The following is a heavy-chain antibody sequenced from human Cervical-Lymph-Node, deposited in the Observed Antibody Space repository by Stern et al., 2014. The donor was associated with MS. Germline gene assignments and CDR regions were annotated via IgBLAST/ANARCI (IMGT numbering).Heavy chain of an antibody. D-gene: IGHD4-23*01. CDR3: ARIFGGNFDN. CDR1: GGSISSGDYS. J-gene: IGHJ4*02. Sequence: VQLVESGSGLVKPSQTLSLPCAVSGGSISSGDYSWSWIRQPPGKSLEWLGYIVHSGSTYYSPSRKSRVSISGDRSKNQFSLKLSSVTAADTAMYYCARIFGGNFDNWGQGTLVTVSS. CDR2: IVHSGST. V-gene: IGHV4-30-2*01.